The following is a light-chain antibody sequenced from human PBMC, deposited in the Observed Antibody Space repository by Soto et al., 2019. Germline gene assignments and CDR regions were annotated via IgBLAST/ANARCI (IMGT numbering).Light chain of an antibody. CDR1: QSISNW. CDR3: QQYNTYSRT. J-gene: IGKJ1*01. V-gene: IGKV1-5*03. CDR2: KAS. Sequence: DIQMTQSPSTLSASVGDIVTITCRASQSISNWLAWYQQRPGKAPKLLIYKASTLGGGVPSRFSGSGSGTELTLTISSLQPDDFATYYCQQYNTYSRTFGQGTKVEIK.